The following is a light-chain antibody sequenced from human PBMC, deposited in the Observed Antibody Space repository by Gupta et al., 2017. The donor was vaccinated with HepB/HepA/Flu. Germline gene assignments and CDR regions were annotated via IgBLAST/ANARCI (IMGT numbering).Light chain of an antibody. CDR3: QQYTNWPLT. Sequence: VMTQAPATLSVSPGQRATPSCTASPSVSSYLPWYPQEPGQAPMLLIYGASTRATGIPALFSGRGSGTVSVLTISRLQSDASAVYSCQQYTNWPLTFGQGTKVEIK. J-gene: IGKJ1*01. CDR2: GAS. CDR1: PSVSSY. V-gene: IGKV3-15*01.